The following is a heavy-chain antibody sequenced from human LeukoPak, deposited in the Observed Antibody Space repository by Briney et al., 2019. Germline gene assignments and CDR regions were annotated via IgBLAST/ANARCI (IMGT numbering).Heavy chain of an antibody. D-gene: IGHD6-13*01. CDR3: ARRCSSSCRAFDI. Sequence: GGSLRLSCAASGFTFSDYYMTWIRQAPGKGLEWVSYISSSGSTIYYADSVKGRFTISRDNAKNSLYLQMNSLRAEDTAVYYCARRCSSSCRAFDIWGQGTMVTVSS. CDR1: GFTFSDYY. CDR2: ISSSGSTI. J-gene: IGHJ3*02. V-gene: IGHV3-11*01.